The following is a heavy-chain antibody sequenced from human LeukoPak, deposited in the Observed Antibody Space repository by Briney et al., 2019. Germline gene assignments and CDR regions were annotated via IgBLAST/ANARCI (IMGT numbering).Heavy chain of an antibody. CDR2: IYSGGST. CDR1: GFIFSNSA. CDR3: ARLYDSSGYYYEGAFDI. V-gene: IGHV3-53*01. Sequence: GGSLRLSCAASGFIFSNSAMHWVRQAPGKGLEWVSVIYSGGSTYYADSVKGRFTISRDNSKNTLYLQMNSLRAEDTAVYYCARLYDSSGYYYEGAFDIWGQGTMVTVSS. J-gene: IGHJ3*02. D-gene: IGHD3-22*01.